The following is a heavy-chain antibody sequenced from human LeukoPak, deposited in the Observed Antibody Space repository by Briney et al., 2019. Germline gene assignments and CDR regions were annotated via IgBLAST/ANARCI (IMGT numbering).Heavy chain of an antibody. CDR2: IYSGGST. CDR3: ARDAVYSSSWYEY. J-gene: IGHJ4*02. D-gene: IGHD6-13*01. CDR1: GFTVSSNY. Sequence: PGGSLRLSCAASGFTVSSNYMSWVRRAPGKGLEWVSVIYSGGSTYYADSVKGRFTISRDNSKNTLYLQMNSLRAEDTAVYYCARDAVYSSSWYEYWGQGTLVTVSS. V-gene: IGHV3-53*01.